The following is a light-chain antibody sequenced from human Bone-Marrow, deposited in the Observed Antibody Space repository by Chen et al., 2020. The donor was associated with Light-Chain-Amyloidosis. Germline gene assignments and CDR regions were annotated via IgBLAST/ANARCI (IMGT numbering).Light chain of an antibody. Sequence: QSALTQPASVSGSPGQSITISCTGTSGDVGTYNYASWYQQHPGKAPKVMIYAVSKRPSGVSNRFSGSKSGNTASLTISGLQAEDEAYYYCSSFTSSSSYVFGPGTKVTVL. V-gene: IGLV2-14*01. CDR3: SSFTSSSSYV. CDR2: AVS. J-gene: IGLJ1*01. CDR1: SGDVGTYNY.